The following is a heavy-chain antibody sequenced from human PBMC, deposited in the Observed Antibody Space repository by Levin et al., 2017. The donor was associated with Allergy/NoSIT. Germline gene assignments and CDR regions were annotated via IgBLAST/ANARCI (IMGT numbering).Heavy chain of an antibody. J-gene: IGHJ5*02. CDR2: ISYDGSNK. CDR1: GFTFSSYG. V-gene: IGHV3-30*18. D-gene: IGHD1-1*01. CDR3: AKDWGASTGTTSDWFDP. Sequence: GGSLRLSCAASGFTFSSYGMHWVRQAPGKGLEWVAVISYDGSNKYYADSVKGRFTISRDNSKNTLYLQMNSLRAEDTAVYYCAKDWGASTGTTSDWFDPWGQGTLVTVSS.